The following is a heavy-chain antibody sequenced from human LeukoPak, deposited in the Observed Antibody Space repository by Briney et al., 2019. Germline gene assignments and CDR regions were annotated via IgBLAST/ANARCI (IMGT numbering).Heavy chain of an antibody. CDR3: ARERFLYDSSGPYWFDP. Sequence: SETLSLTCAVSTDSFSSHYWTWIRQPPGKGLEWIGYIYYSGSTNYNPSLKSRVTISVDTSKNQFSLKLSSVTAADTAVYYCARERFLYDSSGPYWFDPWGQGTLVTVSS. V-gene: IGHV4-59*11. D-gene: IGHD3-22*01. J-gene: IGHJ5*02. CDR1: TDSFSSHY. CDR2: IYYSGST.